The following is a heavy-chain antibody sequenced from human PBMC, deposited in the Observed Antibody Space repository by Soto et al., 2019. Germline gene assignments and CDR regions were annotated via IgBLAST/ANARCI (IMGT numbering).Heavy chain of an antibody. J-gene: IGHJ3*02. CDR2: ISGSGGST. D-gene: IGHD3-22*01. CDR3: AKGTYYDSMTDAFDI. CDR1: GFTFSSYA. Sequence: GGSLRLSCAASGFTFSSYAMSWVRQAPGKGLEWVSAISGSGGSTYYADSVKGRFTISRDNSRNTLYLQMNSLRAEDTAVYYCAKGTYYDSMTDAFDIWGQGTMVTVSS. V-gene: IGHV3-23*01.